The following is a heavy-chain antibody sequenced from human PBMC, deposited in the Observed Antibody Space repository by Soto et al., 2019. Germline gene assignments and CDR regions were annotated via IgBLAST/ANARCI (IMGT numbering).Heavy chain of an antibody. CDR2: ISHDAFNE. J-gene: IGHJ6*02. V-gene: IGHV3-30-3*01. CDR3: ARGRSRDGYMGYHSYGMDV. D-gene: IGHD5-12*01. Sequence: PGGSLRLSCAASAFAFSNYTMHWVRQAPGKGLEWVAVISHDAFNEYYADSVKGRFTISRDNSENTLYLQINSLRPEDTAVFYCARGRSRDGYMGYHSYGMDVWGQGTTVTVSS. CDR1: AFAFSNYT.